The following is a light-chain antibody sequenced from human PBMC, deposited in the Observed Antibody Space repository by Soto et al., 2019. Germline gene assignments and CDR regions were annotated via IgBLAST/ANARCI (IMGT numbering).Light chain of an antibody. Sequence: DIVMTHSPATLSVSPLVRTTLSFRASRSVTTSLAWYQQKPGQAPRLLIYGASTRATGIPARFSGSGSGTEFTLTISSLQSEDFAVYYCKQYDSSPKFGQGTKVDIK. CDR1: RSVTTS. CDR3: KQYDSSPK. CDR2: GAS. J-gene: IGKJ1*01. V-gene: IGKV3-15*01.